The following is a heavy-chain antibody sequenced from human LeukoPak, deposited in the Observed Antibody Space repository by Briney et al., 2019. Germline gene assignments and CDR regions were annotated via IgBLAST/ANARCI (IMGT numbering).Heavy chain of an antibody. CDR3: AKDTPLFYHYYGIDV. CDR2: ISGDGTIT. CDR1: GLNLDAYA. Sequence: GGSLRLSCAASGLNLDAYAMHWVRQAPGKGLEWVSLISGDGTITYYADSVKGRFTISRDNSKNSLFLEMNNLRSEDTALYYCAKDTPLFYHYYGIDVWGQGTTVTVSS. V-gene: IGHV3-43*02. J-gene: IGHJ6*02.